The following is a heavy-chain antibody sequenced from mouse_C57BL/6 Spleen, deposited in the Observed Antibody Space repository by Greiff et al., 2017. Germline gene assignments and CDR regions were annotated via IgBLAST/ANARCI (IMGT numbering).Heavy chain of an antibody. J-gene: IGHJ2*01. V-gene: IGHV5-6*01. CDR1: GFTFSSYG. Sequence: EVQRVESGGDLVKPGGSLKLSCAASGFTFSSYGMSWVRQTPDKRLEWVATISSGGSYTYYPDSVKGRFTISRDNAKNTLYLQMSSLKSEDTAMYYCAKHVRGDSSGVDDWGQGTTLTVSS. CDR2: ISSGGSYT. D-gene: IGHD3-2*02. CDR3: AKHVRGDSSGVDD.